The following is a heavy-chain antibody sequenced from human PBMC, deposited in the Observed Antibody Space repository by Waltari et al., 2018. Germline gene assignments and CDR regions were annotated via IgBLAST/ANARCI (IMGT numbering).Heavy chain of an antibody. CDR2: IDTSGNT. CDR3: ACEGSASGLDLLS. D-gene: IGHD1-26*01. Sequence: QVQLQESGPGLVKPSETLSLTCTVSGDSISGYYWSWVRQPAGKGLEWLGLIDTSGNTNYTPSLRSRLTISRDKSNNQLSLRVNSVNAADTAMYYCACEGSASGLDLLSWGQGTLVTVSS. J-gene: IGHJ5*02. V-gene: IGHV4-4*07. CDR1: GDSISGYY.